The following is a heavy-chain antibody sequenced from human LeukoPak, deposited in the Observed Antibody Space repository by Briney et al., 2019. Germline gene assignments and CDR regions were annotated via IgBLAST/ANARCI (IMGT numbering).Heavy chain of an antibody. CDR1: GGSISTNNW. CDR2: IHHSGST. V-gene: IGHV4-4*02. J-gene: IGHJ3*02. D-gene: IGHD1-26*01. Sequence: KPSETLSLTCAVSGGSISTNNWWTWVRQPPGKGLEWIGEIHHSGSTDYNPSLKSRVTISPDKSKNQFSLTLTSVTAADTAVYCARAPLSGTYYTDAFDIWGQGTMVTVSS. CDR3: RAPLSGTYYTDAFDI.